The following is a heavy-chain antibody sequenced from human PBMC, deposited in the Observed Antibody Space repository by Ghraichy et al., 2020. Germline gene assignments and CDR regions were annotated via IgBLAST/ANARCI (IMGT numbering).Heavy chain of an antibody. CDR3: ARGFGAPSDY. V-gene: IGHV1-18*04. CDR2: INTYNGDI. J-gene: IGHJ4*02. CDR1: GYTFNNYG. D-gene: IGHD3-10*01. Sequence: ASVKVSCEASGYTFNNYGISWVRQAPGQGLEWMGWINTYNGDIKYAQKFHGRVTMTTDTSTTTAYMELRSLRSDDTAVYYCARGFGAPSDYWGQGTVVTVSA.